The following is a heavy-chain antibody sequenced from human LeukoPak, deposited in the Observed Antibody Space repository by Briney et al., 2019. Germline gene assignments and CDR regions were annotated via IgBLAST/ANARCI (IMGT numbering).Heavy chain of an antibody. CDR2: IYTSGST. J-gene: IGHJ4*02. CDR1: GGSISSGSYY. Sequence: KPSQTLSLTCTVSGGSISSGSYYWSWIRQPAGKGLEWIGRIYTSGSTNYNPSLKSRVTISVDTSKNQFSLKLSSVTAADTAVYYCARDGVGSGYYYKWGQGTLVTVSS. D-gene: IGHD3-22*01. CDR3: ARDGVGSGYYYK. V-gene: IGHV4-61*02.